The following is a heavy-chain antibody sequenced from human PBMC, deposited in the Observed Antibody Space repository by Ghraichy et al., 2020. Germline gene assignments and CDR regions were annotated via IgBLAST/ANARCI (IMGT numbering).Heavy chain of an antibody. D-gene: IGHD4-17*01. V-gene: IGHV1-69*13. CDR2: IIPIFGTA. J-gene: IGHJ4*02. Sequence: SVKVSCKASGGTFSSYAISWVRQAPGQGLEWMGGIIPIFGTANYAQKFQGRVTITADESTSTAYMELSSLRSEDTAVYYCARGSLGAVTPWGYWGQGTLVTVSS. CDR3: ARGSLGAVTPWGY. CDR1: GGTFSSYA.